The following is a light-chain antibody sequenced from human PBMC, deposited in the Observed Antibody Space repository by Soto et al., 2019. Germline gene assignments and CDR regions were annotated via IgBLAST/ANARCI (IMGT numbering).Light chain of an antibody. CDR3: QQYNSYSLWT. CDR2: DAS. Sequence: DIQMTQSPSALSAAVGDRVTITCRASQRISNWLAWYQQKPGKAPNLLIYDASSLETGVPSRFSGSGSGTEFTLTISSLQPDDFATYYCQQYNSYSLWTFGQGTKVEIK. CDR1: QRISNW. J-gene: IGKJ1*01. V-gene: IGKV1-5*01.